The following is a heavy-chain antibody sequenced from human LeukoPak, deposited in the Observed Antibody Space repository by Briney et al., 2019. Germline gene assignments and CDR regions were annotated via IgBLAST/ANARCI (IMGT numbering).Heavy chain of an antibody. CDR3: AKELNRIAVAGEFDN. V-gene: IGHV3-23*01. Sequence: GGSLRLSCAASGFTFSSYAMSWVHQAPGKGLEWVSAISGSGSSTYYADSVKGRFTISRDNSKNTLYLQMNSLRAEDTAVYYCAKELNRIAVAGEFDNWGQGTLVTVSS. J-gene: IGHJ4*02. CDR2: ISGSGSST. CDR1: GFTFSSYA. D-gene: IGHD6-19*01.